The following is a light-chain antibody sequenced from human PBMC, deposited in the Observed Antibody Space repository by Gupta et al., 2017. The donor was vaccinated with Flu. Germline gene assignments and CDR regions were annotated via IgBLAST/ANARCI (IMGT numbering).Light chain of an antibody. Sequence: GERATLSCRASQSVSSYLTWYQHKPGQTPRLLIYDTSNRATGIPARFSGSGSGTDFTLTISSLEPEDFAVYYCQQGIHWPKTFGQWTRLEIK. CDR3: QQGIHWPKT. CDR2: DTS. V-gene: IGKV3-11*01. J-gene: IGKJ2*01. CDR1: QSVSSY.